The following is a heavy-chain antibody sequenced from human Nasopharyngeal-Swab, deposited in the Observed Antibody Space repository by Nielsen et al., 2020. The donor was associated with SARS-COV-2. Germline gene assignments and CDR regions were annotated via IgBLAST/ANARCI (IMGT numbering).Heavy chain of an antibody. CDR2: IYSDGST. J-gene: IGHJ4*02. V-gene: IGHV3-53*01. D-gene: IGHD6-19*01. CDR3: EGKYSSGWYRF. Sequence: AGSLSLSCDVSGFTVSSNYMSWVRQAQGKGLEWVSVIYSDGSTSYADSVKGRFTISRDKSKNTLYLQMNSLRTEDTAVYYCEGKYSSGWYRFWGQGTLVTVSS. CDR1: GFTVSSNY.